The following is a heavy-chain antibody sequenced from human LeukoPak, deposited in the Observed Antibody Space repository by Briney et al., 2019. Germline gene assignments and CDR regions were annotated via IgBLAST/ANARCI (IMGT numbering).Heavy chain of an antibody. CDR3: ARESSYYDSSCYLDY. D-gene: IGHD3-22*01. J-gene: IGHJ4*02. Sequence: SETLSLTCTVSGGSVSSGSYYWSWIRQPPGKGLEWIGYIYYSGSTYYNPSLKSRVTISVDTSKNQFSLKLSSVTAADTAVYYCARESSYYDSSCYLDYWGQGTLVTVSS. CDR2: IYYSGST. CDR1: GGSVSSGSYY. V-gene: IGHV4-31*03.